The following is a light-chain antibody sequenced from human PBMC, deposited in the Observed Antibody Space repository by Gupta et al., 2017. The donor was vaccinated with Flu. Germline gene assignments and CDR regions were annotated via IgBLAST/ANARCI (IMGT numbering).Light chain of an antibody. J-gene: IGKJ3*01. CDR1: QGISSY. CDR3: QQLNSYLRFT. Sequence: DIQLTHSPSFLSASVGDRVTIPCRASQGISSYLAWYQQKPGKAPKLLIYAASTSQSGVPSRFSGSGSGTEFTLTISSLQPEDFATYYCQQLNSYLRFTFGPGTKVDIK. CDR2: AAS. V-gene: IGKV1-9*01.